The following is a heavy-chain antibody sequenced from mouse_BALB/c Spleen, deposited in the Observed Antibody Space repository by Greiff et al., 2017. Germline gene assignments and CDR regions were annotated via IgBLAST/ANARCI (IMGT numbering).Heavy chain of an antibody. J-gene: IGHJ1*01. V-gene: IGHV1-14*01. CDR2: INPYNDGT. CDR1: GYTFTSYV. Sequence: VQLQQSGPELVKPGASVKMSCKASGYTFTSYVMHWVKQKPGQGLEWIGYINPYNDGTNFNEKFKSKATLTVDKSSSTAYMQLSSLTSEDSAVYYCTRRPYYYGSSYWYFDVWGAGTTVTVSS. CDR3: TRRPYYYGSSYWYFDV. D-gene: IGHD1-1*01.